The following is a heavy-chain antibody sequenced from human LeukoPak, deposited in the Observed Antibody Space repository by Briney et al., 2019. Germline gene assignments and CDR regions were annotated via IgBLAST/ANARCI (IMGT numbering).Heavy chain of an antibody. D-gene: IGHD1-26*01. CDR2: IYTSGST. V-gene: IGHV4-4*09. CDR1: GVSISSYY. CDR3: ARRSGVGAINDAFDI. J-gene: IGHJ3*02. Sequence: SETLSLTCTVSGVSISSYYWSWLRQPPRKGLAWLGYIYTSGSTNYNPSLKSRVTISVDTSKNQFSLKLSSVTAADTAVYYCARRSGVGAINDAFDIWGQGTMVTVSS.